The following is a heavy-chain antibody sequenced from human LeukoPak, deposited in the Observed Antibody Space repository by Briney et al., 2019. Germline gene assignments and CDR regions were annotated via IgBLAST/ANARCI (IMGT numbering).Heavy chain of an antibody. CDR2: INHSGST. D-gene: IGHD6-19*01. CDR3: ARGLSSGWSNFDY. CDR1: GGSFSGYY. J-gene: IGHJ4*02. Sequence: PSETLSLTCAVYGGSFSGYYWSWIRQPPGKGLEWIGEINHSGSTNYNPSLKSRVTISVDTSKNQFSLKLCSVTAADTAVYYCARGLSSGWSNFDYWGQGTLVTVSS. V-gene: IGHV4-34*01.